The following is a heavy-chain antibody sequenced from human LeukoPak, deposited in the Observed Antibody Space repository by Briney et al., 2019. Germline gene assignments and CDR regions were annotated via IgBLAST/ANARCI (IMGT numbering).Heavy chain of an antibody. D-gene: IGHD3-10*01. J-gene: IGHJ4*01. CDR3: ARVNDYDSGSLYRPIDY. CDR2: IKQDESEK. V-gene: IGHV3-7*01. CDR1: GFTFNNYW. Sequence: PGGSLRLSCEASGFTFNNYWMSWFRQAPGKGLEWVANIKQDESEKNYVDSVRGRFTISRDNVKNSLYLQMNSLRAEDTAVYSCARVNDYDSGSLYRPIDYWGHGTLVTVSS.